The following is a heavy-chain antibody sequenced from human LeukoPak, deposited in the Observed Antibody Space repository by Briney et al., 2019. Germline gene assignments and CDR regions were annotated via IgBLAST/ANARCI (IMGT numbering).Heavy chain of an antibody. CDR1: GGSISSDGYY. Sequence: KTSETLSLTCTVSGGSISSDGYYWSWIRQHPGKGLEWIGYIYSSGSTYYNPSLKSRVTISVDTSKNQFSLNLNSVTAADTAVYYCARDPRSEYSSSFGFDYWGQGTLVTVSS. J-gene: IGHJ4*02. CDR2: IYSSGST. CDR3: ARDPRSEYSSSFGFDY. D-gene: IGHD6-6*01. V-gene: IGHV4-31*03.